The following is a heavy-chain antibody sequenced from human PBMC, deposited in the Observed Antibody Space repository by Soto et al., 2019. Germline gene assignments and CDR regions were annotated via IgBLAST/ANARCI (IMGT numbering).Heavy chain of an antibody. D-gene: IGHD6-19*01. CDR1: GFTVSSNY. Sequence: EVPLVESGGGLIQPGGSLRLSCAASGFTVSSNYMSWVRQAPGKGLEWVSVIYSGGSTYYADSVKGRFTISRDNSKNTLYLQMNSLRAEDTAVYYCARDGGRSGWYVFDYWGQGTLVTVSS. CDR2: IYSGGST. V-gene: IGHV3-53*01. J-gene: IGHJ4*02. CDR3: ARDGGRSGWYVFDY.